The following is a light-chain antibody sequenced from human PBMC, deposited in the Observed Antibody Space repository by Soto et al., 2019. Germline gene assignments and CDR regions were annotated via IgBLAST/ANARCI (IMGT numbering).Light chain of an antibody. J-gene: IGKJ5*01. CDR1: PSFWGL. V-gene: IGKV3-11*01. Sequence: EILFTQSPVTLSLSPGERATPSCRASPSFWGLLAWYQQKPGQAPRLLIYDAYNRATGIPPRFSGSGSGTDFTLTISSLEPEDSTVYYCQQRHMWPITFGQGTRLEIK. CDR2: DAY. CDR3: QQRHMWPIT.